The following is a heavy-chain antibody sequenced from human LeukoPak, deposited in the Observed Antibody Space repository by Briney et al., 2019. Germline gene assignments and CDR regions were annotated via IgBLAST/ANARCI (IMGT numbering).Heavy chain of an antibody. CDR2: ISSSSTYI. CDR3: AKVETAFDI. CDR1: GFIFSSYS. Sequence: GGSLRLSCAASGFIFSSYSMNWVRQAPGKGLEWVSSISSSSTYIYYADSVKGRFTISRDNSKNTLYLQMNSLRAEDTAVYYCAKVETAFDIWGQGTMVTVSS. J-gene: IGHJ3*02. V-gene: IGHV3-21*01.